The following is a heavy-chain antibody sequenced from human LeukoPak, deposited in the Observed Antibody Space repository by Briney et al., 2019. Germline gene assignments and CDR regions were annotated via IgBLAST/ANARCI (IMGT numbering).Heavy chain of an antibody. CDR3: ARDGHDYGGPPSDY. J-gene: IGHJ4*02. CDR2: INHSGST. CDR1: GGSFSGYY. D-gene: IGHD4-23*01. Sequence: PSETLSLTCAVYGGSFSGYYWSWIRQPPGKGLEWIGEINHSGSTNYNPSLKSRVTISVDTSKNQFSLKLSSVTAADTAVYYCARDGHDYGGPPSDYWGQGTLVTVSS. V-gene: IGHV4-34*01.